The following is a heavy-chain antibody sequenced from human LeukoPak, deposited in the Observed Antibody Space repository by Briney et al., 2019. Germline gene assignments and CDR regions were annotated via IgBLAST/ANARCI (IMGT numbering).Heavy chain of an antibody. J-gene: IGHJ4*02. D-gene: IGHD3-10*01. CDR1: GFTFSSYA. V-gene: IGHV3-23*01. CDR2: ISGSGGST. Sequence: LSGGSLRLSCAASGFTFSSYAMSWVRQAPGKGLEWVSAISGSGGSTYYADSVKGRFTISRDNSKNTLYLQMNSLRAEDTAVYYCAKAYGRSLGYYYGSGSYSDYWGQGTLVTVSS. CDR3: AKAYGRSLGYYYGSGSYSDY.